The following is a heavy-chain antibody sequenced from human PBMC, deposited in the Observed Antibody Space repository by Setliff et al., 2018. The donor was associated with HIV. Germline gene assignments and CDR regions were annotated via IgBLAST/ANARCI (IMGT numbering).Heavy chain of an antibody. CDR2: ITHSGST. CDR3: ATKGWNAYKAFDY. J-gene: IGHJ4*02. CDR1: GESFSDYS. V-gene: IGHV4-34*01. Sequence: SQTLSLTCAVYGESFSDYSWNWIRQTPEKGLEWIAEITHSGSTNYNPSLRGRVTILLGTSKNHFSLNLRSVTAADTAFYYCATKGWNAYKAFDYWGQGTLVTVSS. D-gene: IGHD1-1*01.